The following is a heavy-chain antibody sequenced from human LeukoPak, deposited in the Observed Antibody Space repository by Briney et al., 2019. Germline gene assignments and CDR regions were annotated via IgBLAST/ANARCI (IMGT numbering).Heavy chain of an antibody. Sequence: GGSLRFSCAASGFTFSGSALHWVRQAPGKGLEWVAVISYDGSNKYYADSVKGRFTISRDNSKNTLYLQMNSLRAEDTAVYYCARDSLWYDSSGYYYNYWGQGTLVTVSS. V-gene: IGHV3-30*04. D-gene: IGHD3-22*01. J-gene: IGHJ4*02. CDR3: ARDSLWYDSSGYYYNY. CDR1: GFTFSGSA. CDR2: ISYDGSNK.